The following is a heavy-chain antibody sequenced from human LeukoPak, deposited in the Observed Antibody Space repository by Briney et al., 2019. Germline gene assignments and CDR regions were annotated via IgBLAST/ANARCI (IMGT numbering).Heavy chain of an antibody. J-gene: IGHJ4*02. CDR1: GFTFSSYS. Sequence: GGSLRLSCAASGFTFSSYSMNWVRQAPGKGLEWVSVIYSGGSTYYADSVKGRFTISRDNSKGTLYIQMNSLRAEDTAVYYCARAKPKNMVRGLIMRRESRYYFDYWGQGTLVTVSS. CDR3: ARAKPKNMVRGLIMRRESRYYFDY. CDR2: IYSGGST. D-gene: IGHD3-10*01. V-gene: IGHV3-53*01.